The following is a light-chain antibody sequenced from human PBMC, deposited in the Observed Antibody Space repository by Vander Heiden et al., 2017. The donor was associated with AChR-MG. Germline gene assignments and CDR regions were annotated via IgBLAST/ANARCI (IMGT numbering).Light chain of an antibody. J-gene: IGKJ3*01. V-gene: IGKV1-33*01. CDR3: QQDDNPPFT. Sequence: DIQMTQSPSSLSASVGDRVTITCQASQDISNDLNWYQQKPGKAPKLLIYDTSNLETGVPSRFSGSGSGTDFTFTISSLQPEDIATYYCQQDDNPPFTFGHGTKVDIK. CDR1: QDISND. CDR2: DTS.